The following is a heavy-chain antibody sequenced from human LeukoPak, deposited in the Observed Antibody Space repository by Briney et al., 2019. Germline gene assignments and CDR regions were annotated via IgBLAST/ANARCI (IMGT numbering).Heavy chain of an antibody. V-gene: IGHV3-33*01. CDR3: ARGGSSGWYYFDY. J-gene: IGHJ4*02. CDR2: IWYDGSNK. D-gene: IGHD6-19*01. Sequence: GGSLRLSCAASGFTFSYYGMHWVRQAPGKGLEWVAVIWYDGSNKYYADSVKGRFTISRDNSKNTLYLQMNSLRAEDTAVYYCARGGSSGWYYFDYWGQGTLVTVSS. CDR1: GFTFSYYG.